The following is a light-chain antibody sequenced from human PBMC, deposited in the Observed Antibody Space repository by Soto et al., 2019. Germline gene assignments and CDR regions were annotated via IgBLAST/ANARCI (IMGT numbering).Light chain of an antibody. J-gene: IGLJ3*02. CDR3: AAWDDSLSGRV. V-gene: IGLV1-40*01. Sequence: QSVLTQPPSVSGAPGQRVTISCTGSSSNIGAGYDVHWYQQRPGTAPKLLIFGNINRPSGVPDRFSGSKSGTAASLAITGLQAEDEGDYYCAAWDDSLSGRVFGGGTQLTVL. CDR2: GNI. CDR1: SSNIGAGYD.